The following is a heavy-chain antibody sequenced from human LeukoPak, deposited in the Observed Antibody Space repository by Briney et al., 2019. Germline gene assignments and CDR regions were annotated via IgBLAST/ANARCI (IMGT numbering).Heavy chain of an antibody. CDR1: GGSISSYY. D-gene: IGHD7-27*01. CDR3: ARDNGTGELGPFDY. CDR2: IYYSGST. Sequence: SETLSLTCTVSGGSISSYYWSWIRQPPGKGLEWIGYIYYSGSTNYNPSLKSRVTISVDTSKNQFSLKLSSVTAADTAVYYCARDNGTGELGPFDYWGRGTLVTVSS. J-gene: IGHJ4*02. V-gene: IGHV4-59*01.